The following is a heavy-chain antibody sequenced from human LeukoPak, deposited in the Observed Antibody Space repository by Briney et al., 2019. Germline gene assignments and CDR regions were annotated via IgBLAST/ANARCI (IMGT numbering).Heavy chain of an antibody. CDR3: ARALTPQEYYYDSSGYYYFDY. CDR1: GGSISSGDYY. D-gene: IGHD3-22*01. CDR2: IYYSGST. V-gene: IGHV4-30-4*01. J-gene: IGHJ4*02. Sequence: PSETLSLTCTVSGGSISSGDYYWSWIRQPPGKGLEWIGYIYYSGSTYYNPSLKSRVTISVDTSKNQFSLKLSSVTAADTAVYYCARALTPQEYYYDSSGYYYFDYWGQGTLVTVPS.